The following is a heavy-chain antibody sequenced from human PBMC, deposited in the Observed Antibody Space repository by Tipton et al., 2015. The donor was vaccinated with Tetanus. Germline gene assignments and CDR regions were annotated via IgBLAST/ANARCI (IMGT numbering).Heavy chain of an antibody. V-gene: IGHV4-61*08. CDR1: GGSVRSGDYQ. Sequence: SLTCTVSGGSVRSGDYQWNWIRQPPGKGLEWLAYISYSGSTNSNYALKSRITISRHTSKNQISLKLTSVTAADTAVYYCASHHQYDIHGYLIPFDPWGQGTVVTVSS. D-gene: IGHD5-18*01. J-gene: IGHJ5*02. CDR2: ISYSGST. CDR3: ASHHQYDIHGYLIPFDP.